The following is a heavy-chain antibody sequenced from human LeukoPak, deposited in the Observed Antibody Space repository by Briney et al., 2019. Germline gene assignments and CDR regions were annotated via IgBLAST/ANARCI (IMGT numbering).Heavy chain of an antibody. CDR2: IYYSGST. CDR1: GGSISSSSYY. J-gene: IGHJ4*02. V-gene: IGHV4-39*01. D-gene: IGHD2-2*01. CDR3: ARRGRSPASFDY. Sequence: PSETLSLTCTVSGGSISSSSYYWGWIRQPPGKGLEWIGSIYYSGSTYYNPSLKSRVTISVDTSKNQFSLKLSSVTAADTAVYYCARRGRSPASFDYWGQGTLATVSS.